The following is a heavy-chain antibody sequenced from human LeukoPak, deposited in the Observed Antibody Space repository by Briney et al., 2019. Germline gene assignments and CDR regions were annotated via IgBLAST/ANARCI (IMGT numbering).Heavy chain of an antibody. CDR2: INPNSGGT. D-gene: IGHD6-19*01. J-gene: IGHJ4*02. CDR3: ARSLRRLQYSSGWYAWVY. CDR1: GYTFTGYY. V-gene: IGHV1-2*02. Sequence: GASVKVSCKASGYTFTGYYIHWVRQAPGQGLERMGWINPNSGGTNYAQKFQGRVTMTRDTSISTAYMELSRLRSDDTAVYYCARSLRRLQYSSGWYAWVYWGQGTLVTVSS.